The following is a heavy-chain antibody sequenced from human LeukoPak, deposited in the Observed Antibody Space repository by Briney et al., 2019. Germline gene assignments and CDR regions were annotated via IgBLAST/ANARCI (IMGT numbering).Heavy chain of an antibody. CDR1: GFTFSSYA. V-gene: IGHV3-23*01. CDR3: ARGYYYDSSGYYYSDAFDI. D-gene: IGHD3-22*01. Sequence: PGGSLRLSCAASGFTFSSYAMSWVRQAPGKGLEWVSAISGSGGSTYYADSVKGRFTISRENAKNSLYLQMNSLRAGDTAVYYCARGYYYDSSGYYYSDAFDIWGQGTMVTVSS. J-gene: IGHJ3*02. CDR2: ISGSGGST.